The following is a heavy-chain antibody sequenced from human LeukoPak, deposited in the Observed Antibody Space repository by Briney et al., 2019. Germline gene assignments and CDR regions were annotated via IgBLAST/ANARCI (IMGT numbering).Heavy chain of an antibody. V-gene: IGHV5-51*01. CDR3: ARQSDGGGSYPGY. CDR1: GYIFTNYW. J-gene: IGHJ4*02. D-gene: IGHD3-16*01. CDR2: IYPGDSDT. Sequence: VESLKISCKGSGYIFTNYWIAWVRQMPGKGLEWMGIIYPGDSDTTYSPSFQGQVTISVDKSITTAYLQWSRLKASDTAMYYCARQSDGGGSYPGYWGQGGLVSVSS.